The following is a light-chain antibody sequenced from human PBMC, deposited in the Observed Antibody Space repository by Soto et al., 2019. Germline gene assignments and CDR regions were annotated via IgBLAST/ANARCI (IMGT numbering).Light chain of an antibody. CDR3: CSYAGSYTVV. CDR1: SSDVGGYNY. V-gene: IGLV2-11*01. CDR2: DVS. Sequence: QSALTQPRSVSGSPGQSVTISCTGTSSDVGGYNYVSWYQQHPGKAPKLMIYDVSKRPSGVPDRFSGSKSGNTASLTISGLHAEDEADYYCCSYAGSYTVVFGGWTKLTVL. J-gene: IGLJ2*01.